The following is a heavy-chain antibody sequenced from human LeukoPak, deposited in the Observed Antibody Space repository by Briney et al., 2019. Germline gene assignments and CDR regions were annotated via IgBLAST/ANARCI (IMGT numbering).Heavy chain of an antibody. J-gene: IGHJ6*03. CDR3: ARDVGSSWLGYYYYMDV. D-gene: IGHD6-13*01. Sequence: SSETLSLTCAVYGGSFSGYYWSWIRQPPGKGLEWIGEINHSGSTNYNPSLKSRVTISVDTSKNQFSLKLSSVTAADTAVYYCARDVGSSWLGYYYYMDVWGKGTTVTVSS. CDR2: INHSGST. V-gene: IGHV4-34*01. CDR1: GGSFSGYY.